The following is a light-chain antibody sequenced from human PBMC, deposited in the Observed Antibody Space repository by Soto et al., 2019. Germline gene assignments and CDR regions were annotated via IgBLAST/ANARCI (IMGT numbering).Light chain of an antibody. V-gene: IGLV1-40*01. CDR3: QSYDSSLSGYV. CDR1: SSNIGAGYD. J-gene: IGLJ1*01. CDR2: GNS. Sequence: QSVLTQPPSVSGAPGQRVTISCTGSSSNIGAGYDVHWYQQLPGTAPKLLIYGNSNRPSGVPDRFSGSKSGTSASLAITGLQAEYEADHYCQSYDSSLSGYVFGTGTKVTVV.